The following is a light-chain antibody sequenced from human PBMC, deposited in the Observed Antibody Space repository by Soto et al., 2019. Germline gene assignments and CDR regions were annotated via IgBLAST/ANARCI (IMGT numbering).Light chain of an antibody. V-gene: IGKV3-20*01. Sequence: IVLTQSPDTLSLFPGERATLSCRASQSVSNTYLAWYQQKPGQAPRPLISAASTRATGTPDRFSGSGSGTDFTLTISRLEPEDFAIYYCQQYGRSRWTFGQGTKVDIK. J-gene: IGKJ1*01. CDR3: QQYGRSRWT. CDR2: AAS. CDR1: QSVSNTY.